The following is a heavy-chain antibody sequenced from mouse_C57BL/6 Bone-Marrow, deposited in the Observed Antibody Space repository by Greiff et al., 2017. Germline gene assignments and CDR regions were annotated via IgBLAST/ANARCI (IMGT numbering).Heavy chain of an antibody. CDR3: ASWAWVAY. Sequence: EVKLVESGAELVKPGASVKLSCTASGFNIKDYYMHWVKQRTEQGLEWIGRIAPEDGETKYAPKFQGKATITAATSSNTAYLQLRSLESEDTDVYYSASWAWVAYWGQGTLVTVSA. J-gene: IGHJ3*01. CDR1: GFNIKDYY. CDR2: IAPEDGET. V-gene: IGHV14-2*01.